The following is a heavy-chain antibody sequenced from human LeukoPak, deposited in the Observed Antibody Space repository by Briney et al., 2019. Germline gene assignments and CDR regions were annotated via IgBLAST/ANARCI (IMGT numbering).Heavy chain of an antibody. Sequence: PGGSLRLSCAASGFTFSSYVMNWVRQAPGKGLEWVSYISSSGSTIYYADSVKGRFTISRDNAKNSLYLQMNSLRAEDTAVYYCARDIPYSSGWSSFDYWGLGTLVTVSS. CDR2: ISSSGSTI. D-gene: IGHD6-19*01. CDR1: GFTFSSYV. V-gene: IGHV3-48*03. CDR3: ARDIPYSSGWSSFDY. J-gene: IGHJ4*02.